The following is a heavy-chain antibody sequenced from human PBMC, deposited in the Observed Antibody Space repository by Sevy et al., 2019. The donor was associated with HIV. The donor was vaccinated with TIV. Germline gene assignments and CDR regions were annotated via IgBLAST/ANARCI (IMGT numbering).Heavy chain of an antibody. J-gene: IGHJ4*02. CDR2: MKEDGSER. CDR3: VREGVGGYSYSLDC. Sequence: GGSLRLSCAASGFTFSSYWMSWVRQAPGKGLEWVATMKEDGSERKYVDSVKGRFTISRDNAKNSLYLQMNSLRAEDTAVYYCVREGVGGYSYSLDCWGPGTLVTVSS. V-gene: IGHV3-7*01. D-gene: IGHD5-18*01. CDR1: GFTFSSYW.